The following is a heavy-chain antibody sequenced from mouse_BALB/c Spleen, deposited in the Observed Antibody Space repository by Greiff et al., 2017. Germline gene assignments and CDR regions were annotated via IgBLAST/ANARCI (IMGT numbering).Heavy chain of an antibody. CDR2: INPNNGGT. J-gene: IGHJ3*01. CDR3: ARWEDGYGPWFAY. D-gene: IGHD2-2*01. CDR1: GYTFTDYN. V-gene: IGHV1-18*01. Sequence: VQLQQSGPELVKPGASVKIPCKASGYTFTDYNMGWVKQSHGKSLEWIGDINPNNGGTIYNQKFKGKSTLTVDKSSSTAYMELRSLTSEDTAVYYCARWEDGYGPWFAYWGQGTLVTVSA.